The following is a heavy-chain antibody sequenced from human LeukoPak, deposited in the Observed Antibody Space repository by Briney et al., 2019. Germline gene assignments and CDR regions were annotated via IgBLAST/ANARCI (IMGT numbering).Heavy chain of an antibody. Sequence: GGSLRLSCAASGFNFSTYWMTWVRQAPGKGLEWVANIKEDGSEKYYVDSVKGRFTISRDNAKTSLFLQMNSLRAEDTAVYSCARDPDTVWGQGTLVTVSS. J-gene: IGHJ4*02. V-gene: IGHV3-7*01. CDR1: GFNFSTYW. D-gene: IGHD1-14*01. CDR2: IKEDGSEK. CDR3: ARDPDTV.